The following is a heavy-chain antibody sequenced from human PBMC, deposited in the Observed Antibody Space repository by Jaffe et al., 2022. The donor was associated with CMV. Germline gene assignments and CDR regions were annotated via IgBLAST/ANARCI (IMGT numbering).Heavy chain of an antibody. CDR1: GYTFTGYY. CDR3: ARGGTLRGLDPDYYYYYYMDV. CDR2: INPNSGGT. V-gene: IGHV1-2*04. J-gene: IGHJ6*03. Sequence: QVQLVQSGAEVKKPGASVKVSCKASGYTFTGYYMHWVRQAPGQGLEWMGWINPNSGGTNYAQKFQGWVTMTRDTSISTAYMELSRLRSDDTAVYYCARGGTLRGLDPDYYYYYYMDVWGKGTTVTVSS. D-gene: IGHD3-16*01.